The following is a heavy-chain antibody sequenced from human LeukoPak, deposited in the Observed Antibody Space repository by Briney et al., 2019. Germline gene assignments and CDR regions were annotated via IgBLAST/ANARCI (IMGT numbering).Heavy chain of an antibody. V-gene: IGHV3-64*01. Sequence: GGSLRLSCAASGFTFGSYAMHWVRQAPGKGLEYVSAISSNGGSTYYANSVKGRFTISRDNSKNTLYLQMNSLRAEDTAVYYCARLPDGGLADYWGQGTLVTVSS. CDR3: ARLPDGGLADY. CDR1: GFTFGSYA. J-gene: IGHJ4*02. CDR2: ISSNGGST. D-gene: IGHD1-14*01.